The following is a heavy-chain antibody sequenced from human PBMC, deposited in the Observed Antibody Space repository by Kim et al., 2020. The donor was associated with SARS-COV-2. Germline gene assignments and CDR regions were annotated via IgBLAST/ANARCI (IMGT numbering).Heavy chain of an antibody. V-gene: IGHV1-69*01. J-gene: IGHJ4*02. Sequence: AQKFQGRVTITADESTSTAYMELSSLRSEDTAVYYCARPTNIAAAGPYDYWVQGTLVTVSS. CDR3: ARPTNIAAAGPYDY. D-gene: IGHD6-13*01.